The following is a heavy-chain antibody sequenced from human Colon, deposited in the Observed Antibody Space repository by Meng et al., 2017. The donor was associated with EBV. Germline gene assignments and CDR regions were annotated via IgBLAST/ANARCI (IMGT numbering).Heavy chain of an antibody. Sequence: QVELQEAGPGLVEPSGTLSLTCAVSGASISSNNWWSWVRQPPGKGLEWIGEIYHGGNTNYNPSLKSRVTISVDRSNDQFSLSLSSVTAADTAVYYCARGNAYNAPSFDYWGQGILVTVSS. D-gene: IGHD5-24*01. J-gene: IGHJ4*02. CDR1: GASISSNNW. CDR2: IYHGGNT. CDR3: ARGNAYNAPSFDY. V-gene: IGHV4-4*02.